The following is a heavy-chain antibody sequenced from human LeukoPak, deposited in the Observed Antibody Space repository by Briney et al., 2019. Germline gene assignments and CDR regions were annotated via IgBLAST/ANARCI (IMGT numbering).Heavy chain of an antibody. CDR1: GYTFTGYY. CDR3: ARATSSGREFDY. CDR2: VNPSDGST. Sequence: GASVKVSCKASGYTFTGYYIHWVRQAPGQGLEWMGIVNPSDGSTIYAQRFQGRVTMTSDTSTSTVYMEQSSLRSEDTAVYYCARATSSGREFDYWGQGTLVTVSS. D-gene: IGHD3-10*01. V-gene: IGHV1-46*01. J-gene: IGHJ4*02.